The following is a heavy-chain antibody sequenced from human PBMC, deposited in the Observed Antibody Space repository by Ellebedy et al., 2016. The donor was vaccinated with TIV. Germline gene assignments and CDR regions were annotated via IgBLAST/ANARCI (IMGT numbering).Heavy chain of an antibody. CDR2: IIPIFGTA. J-gene: IGHJ6*03. D-gene: IGHD4-11*01. V-gene: IGHV1-69*13. CDR1: GGTFSSYA. Sequence: SVKVSXKASGGTFSSYAISWVRQAPGQGLEWMGGIIPIFGTANYAQKFQGRVTITADESTSTAYMELSSLRSEDTAVYYCASGLRRTKFTVTTYYYYMDVWGKGTTVTVSS. CDR3: ASGLRRTKFTVTTYYYYMDV.